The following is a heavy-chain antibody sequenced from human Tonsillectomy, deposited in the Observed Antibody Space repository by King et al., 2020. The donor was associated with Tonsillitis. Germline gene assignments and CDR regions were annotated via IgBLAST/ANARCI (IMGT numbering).Heavy chain of an antibody. CDR1: GGSISSYY. V-gene: IGHV4-59*01. J-gene: IGHJ5*02. CDR2: IYYSGST. Sequence: QLQESGPGLVKPSETLSLTCTVSGGSISSYYWSWIRQPPGKGLELIGYIYYSGSTNYNPSLTSRVTISVDTSKNQFYLKLSSVTAADTALYYCARSETYYDFWSGYYTGNWFDPWGQGTLVTVSS. D-gene: IGHD3-3*01. CDR3: ARSETYYDFWSGYYTGNWFDP.